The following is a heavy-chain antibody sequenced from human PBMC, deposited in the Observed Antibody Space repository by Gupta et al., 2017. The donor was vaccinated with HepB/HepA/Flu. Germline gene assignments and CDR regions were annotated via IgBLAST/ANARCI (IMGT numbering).Heavy chain of an antibody. CDR2: ISYDGRNK. Sequence: QVQLVESGGGVVQPGRSLRLSCAASGFTFSSYDMHWVRQAPGKGLEWVGVISYDGRNKYYADSVKGRFTISRDNSQNTLYLQVNSLRAEDTAVYYCANPSGTYSPSAFDMWGQGTMVTVSS. CDR3: ANPSGTYSPSAFDM. J-gene: IGHJ3*02. D-gene: IGHD1-26*01. V-gene: IGHV3-30*18. CDR1: GFTFSSYD.